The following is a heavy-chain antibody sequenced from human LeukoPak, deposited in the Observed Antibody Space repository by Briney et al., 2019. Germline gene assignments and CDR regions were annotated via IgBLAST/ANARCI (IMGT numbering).Heavy chain of an antibody. V-gene: IGHV3-23*01. CDR1: GFTFSSYA. CDR3: AKEHDFWSGYSTYYFDY. CDR2: ISGSGSNT. Sequence: GGSLRLSCAASGFTFSSYAMTWFRQAPGKGLEWVSSISGSGSNTYYADSVKGRFTVSRDTSKNSLYLQMNSLRAEDAAIYYCAKEHDFWSGYSTYYFDYWGQGTLVTVSS. D-gene: IGHD3-3*01. J-gene: IGHJ4*02.